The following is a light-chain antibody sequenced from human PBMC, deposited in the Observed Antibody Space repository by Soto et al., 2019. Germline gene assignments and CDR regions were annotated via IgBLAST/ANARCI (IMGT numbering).Light chain of an antibody. CDR2: GAS. Sequence: EIVMTQSPATLSVSPGERATLSCRVSQSVNSNLAWYQQKSGQAPRLLIYGASTRATSIPARFTGSGSGTEFTLTISSLQSEDFAVYYCQHYNNWPPWTFGQGTKVEIK. CDR3: QHYNNWPPWT. CDR1: QSVNSN. J-gene: IGKJ1*01. V-gene: IGKV3-15*01.